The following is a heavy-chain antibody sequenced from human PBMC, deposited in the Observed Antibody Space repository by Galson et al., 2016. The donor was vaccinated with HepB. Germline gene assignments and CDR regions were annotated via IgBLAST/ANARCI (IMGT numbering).Heavy chain of an antibody. D-gene: IGHD2-21*02. Sequence: SLRLSCAAPGFTFSSYGMHWVRRAPGKGLEWVAVISYDGSSKYYADSVKGRFTISRDNSKSTLYLQMNSLRAEDTAVYLCAKGGDCGGDCYLPYYYYGMDVWGQGTTVTVSS. CDR1: GFTFSSYG. V-gene: IGHV3-30*18. J-gene: IGHJ6*02. CDR2: ISYDGSSK. CDR3: AKGGDCGGDCYLPYYYYGMDV.